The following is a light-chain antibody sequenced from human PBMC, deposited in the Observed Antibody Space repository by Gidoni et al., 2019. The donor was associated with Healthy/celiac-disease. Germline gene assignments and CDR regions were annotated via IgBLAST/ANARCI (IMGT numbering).Light chain of an antibody. Sequence: EIVLTQSPGTLSLSPGERATLSCRASQSFSSSYLAWYQQKPGQAPRLLIYGASSRATGIPDRFSGSWSGTDFTLTISRLEPEDFAVYYCQQYGSSPPWTFGQGTKVEIK. V-gene: IGKV3-20*01. J-gene: IGKJ1*01. CDR2: GAS. CDR1: QSFSSSY. CDR3: QQYGSSPPWT.